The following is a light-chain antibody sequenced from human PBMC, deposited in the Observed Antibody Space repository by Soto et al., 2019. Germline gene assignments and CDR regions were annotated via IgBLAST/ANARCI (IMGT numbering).Light chain of an antibody. J-gene: IGLJ3*02. V-gene: IGLV1-44*01. CDR1: SSNIGSNT. CDR3: AAWDDSLNGWV. Sequence: QSVLTQPPSASGTPGQRVTISCSGSSSNIGSNTVNWYQQLPGTATKLLIYSNNQRPSGVTDRFSGSKSGTSASLAISVLQSEDEADYYCAAWDDSLNGWVFGGGTKLTVL. CDR2: SNN.